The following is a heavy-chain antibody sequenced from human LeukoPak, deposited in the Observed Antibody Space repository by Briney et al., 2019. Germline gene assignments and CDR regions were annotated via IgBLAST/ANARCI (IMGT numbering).Heavy chain of an antibody. V-gene: IGHV1-46*01. J-gene: IGHJ3*02. Sequence: ASVKVSCKTFGYTFTSYYVHWVRQAPGQGLEWMGIINPSGGSTTYAQKFQGRLTMTSDTSTSTVYMELSSLRSEDTAVYYCARSSAYNNEAHMWGQGTMVTVSS. CDR3: ARSSAYNNEAHM. D-gene: IGHD3-16*01. CDR1: GYTFTSYY. CDR2: INPSGGST.